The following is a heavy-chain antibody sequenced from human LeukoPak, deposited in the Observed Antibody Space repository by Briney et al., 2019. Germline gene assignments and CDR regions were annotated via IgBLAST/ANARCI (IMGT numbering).Heavy chain of an antibody. CDR1: GYSINSAYY. V-gene: IGHV4-38-2*01. CDR2: IYHSGST. D-gene: IGHD4-11*01. Sequence: SETLSLTCAVSGYSINSAYYWGWIRQPPGKGLEWIGSIYHSGSTYYNPSLKSRVGISVDTSKNQFSLKLNSVTAADTAVYYCARNMTTIRGGGFDIWGQGTMVTVSS. J-gene: IGHJ3*02. CDR3: ARNMTTIRGGGFDI.